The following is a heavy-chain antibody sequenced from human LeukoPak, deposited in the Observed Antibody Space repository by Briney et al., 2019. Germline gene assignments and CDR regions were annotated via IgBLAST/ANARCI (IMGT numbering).Heavy chain of an antibody. J-gene: IGHJ4*02. Sequence: GGSLRLSCAASGFMFSSNWMSWVRLAPGKGLEWVANTKEDGTETYYVDSVKGRFTISRDNAKNSLYLQMNSLRVEDTAVYYCAKEGRSLQTYWGQGTLVTVSS. V-gene: IGHV3-7*03. CDR3: AKEGRSLQTY. D-gene: IGHD5-24*01. CDR2: TKEDGTET. CDR1: GFMFSSNW.